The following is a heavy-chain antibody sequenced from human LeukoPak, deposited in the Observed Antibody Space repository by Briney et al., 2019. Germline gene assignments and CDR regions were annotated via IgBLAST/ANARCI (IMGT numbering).Heavy chain of an antibody. J-gene: IGHJ4*02. V-gene: IGHV1-2*02. D-gene: IGHD2-2*01. CDR1: GYTFTAYY. CDR2: MVPSSGVS. Sequence: ASVKVSCKASGYTFTAYYVHWVRQAPGQGLEWMGYMVPSSGVSHYSQKFQDRVTVTRDTSTSTAYLELSGLTSDDTAVYYCSTEDKYCTSTTCGDFWGQGTPVTVSS. CDR3: STEDKYCTSTTCGDF.